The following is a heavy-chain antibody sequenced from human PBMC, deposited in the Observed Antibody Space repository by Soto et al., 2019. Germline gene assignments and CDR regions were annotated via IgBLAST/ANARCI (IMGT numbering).Heavy chain of an antibody. CDR2: INPSNGVP. CDR3: AFGSTAVSGRAYDF. V-gene: IGHV1-46*01. J-gene: IGHJ4*02. CDR1: GYTFISHY. D-gene: IGHD6-25*01. Sequence: QVKLVQSGAEVKKPGASVKIACQTSGYTFISHYLHWVRQAPGQGLQWMGRINPSNGVPDSAPNFQGRVAVTRDTSTATGYMELTTLTADDTATYFCAFGSTAVSGRAYDFWGQGTQVFVSS.